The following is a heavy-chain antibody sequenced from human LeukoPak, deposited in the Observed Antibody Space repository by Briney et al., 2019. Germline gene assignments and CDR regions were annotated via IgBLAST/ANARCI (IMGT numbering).Heavy chain of an antibody. V-gene: IGHV3-49*04. J-gene: IGHJ4*02. CDR1: GFHLGDHA. Sequence: GGSLRLSCTGSGFHLGDHAMSWVRQAPGKGLEWVGFIRSRACGGTTEYAASVKGRFTISRDDSKSIAYLQMNSLKTEDTAVYYCTRDFISYYYDSSGYHDYWGQGTLVTVSS. CDR2: IRSRACGGTT. D-gene: IGHD3-22*01. CDR3: TRDFISYYYDSSGYHDY.